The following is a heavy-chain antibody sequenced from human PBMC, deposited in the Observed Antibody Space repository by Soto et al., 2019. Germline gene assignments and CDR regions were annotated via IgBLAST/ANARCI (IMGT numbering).Heavy chain of an antibody. J-gene: IGHJ4*02. Sequence: ASVKVSCKASGYTFTSYDINWVRQATGQGLEWMGWMNPNSGNTDYAQNFQGRVTMTRDTSISTAYMELSSLRFEDTAVYYCARGITAGFDYWGQGTLVTVSS. D-gene: IGHD6-13*01. CDR3: ARGITAGFDY. CDR1: GYTFTSYD. V-gene: IGHV1-8*01. CDR2: MNPNSGNT.